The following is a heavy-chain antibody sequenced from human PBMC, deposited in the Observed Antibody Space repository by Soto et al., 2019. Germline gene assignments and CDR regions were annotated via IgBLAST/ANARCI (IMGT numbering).Heavy chain of an antibody. V-gene: IGHV3-33*01. CDR3: ARAWADRTPIDY. Sequence: QVQPVESGGGVVQPGRSLRLSCAASGFTFSSYGMHWVRQAPGKGLEWVAVIWYDGSNKYYADSVKGRFTISRDNSKNTLYLQMNSLRAEDTAVYYCARAWADRTPIDYWGQGTLVTVSS. CDR2: IWYDGSNK. D-gene: IGHD1-26*01. CDR1: GFTFSSYG. J-gene: IGHJ4*02.